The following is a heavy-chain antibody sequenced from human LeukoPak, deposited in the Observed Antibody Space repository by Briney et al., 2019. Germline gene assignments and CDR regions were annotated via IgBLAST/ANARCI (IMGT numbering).Heavy chain of an antibody. CDR3: ARGHYDVLAASYKWTPDY. J-gene: IGHJ4*02. CDR2: LYTGGNI. D-gene: IGHD3-9*01. CDR1: GFIVSSYY. V-gene: IGHV3-66*01. Sequence: GGSLRLSCAASGFIVSSYYMSWVRQAPGKGLEWVSILYTGGNIEYADSVKGRFTISRDNTKNSLSLQLNSLRVEDTAVYYCARGHYDVLAASYKWTPDYWGQGTLVTVSS.